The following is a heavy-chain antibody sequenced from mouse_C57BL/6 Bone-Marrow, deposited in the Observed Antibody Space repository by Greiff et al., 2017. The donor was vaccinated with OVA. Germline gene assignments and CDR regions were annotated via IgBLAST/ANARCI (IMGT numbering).Heavy chain of an antibody. V-gene: IGHV1-42*01. CDR1: GYSFTGYY. CDR3: ARSRVDY. J-gene: IGHJ2*01. CDR2: INPSTGGT. Sequence: VQLQQSGPELVKPGASVKISCKASGYSFTGYYMNWVKQSPEKSLEWIGEINPSTGGTTYNQKFKAKATLTVDKSSSTAYMQLKSLTSEDSAVYYCARSRVDYWGQGTTLTVSS.